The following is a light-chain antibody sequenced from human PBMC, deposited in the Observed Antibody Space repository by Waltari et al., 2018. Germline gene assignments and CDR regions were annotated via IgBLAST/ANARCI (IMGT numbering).Light chain of an antibody. CDR1: RHIRNY. V-gene: IGKV1-33*01. CDR2: DAS. J-gene: IGKJ4*01. CDR3: QQYDNLPLT. Sequence: DIQMTQSPSSVSASVGDRVTITCQASRHIRNYLNWYQQKPGKAPKLLLYDASILETGVPSRFSGSGSGTDFTFSISSLQPEDIATYYCQQYDNLPLTFGGGTKVESK.